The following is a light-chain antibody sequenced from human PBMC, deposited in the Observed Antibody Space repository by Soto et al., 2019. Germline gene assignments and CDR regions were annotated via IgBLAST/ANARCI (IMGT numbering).Light chain of an antibody. CDR3: QQYDSYSWT. V-gene: IGKV1-5*01. CDR2: DAS. CDR1: QSISTR. Sequence: DIQMTQSPSTVSASVGDTVTITWRASQSISTRLAWYQQKAGKAPKXLIYDASRLESGVPSRFSGSGSGTEFTLTISRLQPDDFASYYCQQYDSYSWTFGQGTKVDIK. J-gene: IGKJ1*01.